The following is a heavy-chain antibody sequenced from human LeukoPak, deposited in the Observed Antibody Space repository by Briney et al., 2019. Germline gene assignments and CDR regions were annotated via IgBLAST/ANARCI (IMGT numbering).Heavy chain of an antibody. CDR1: GFTFSSYK. D-gene: IGHD6-13*01. Sequence: GGSLTLSCAASGFTFSSYKMNWVRRAPGKGLEWVSYISTSDTIIYYADSVKGRFTISRDNAKNSLYLQMNSLRVEDTAVYYCARGGGSSWCLDCWGQGTLVTVSS. J-gene: IGHJ4*02. CDR2: ISTSDTII. V-gene: IGHV3-48*03. CDR3: ARGGGSSWCLDC.